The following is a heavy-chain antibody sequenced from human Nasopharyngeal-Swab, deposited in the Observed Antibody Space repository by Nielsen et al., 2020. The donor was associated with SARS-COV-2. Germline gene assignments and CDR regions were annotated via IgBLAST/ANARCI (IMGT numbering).Heavy chain of an antibody. D-gene: IGHD2-15*01. CDR1: GGSFSGYY. V-gene: IGHV4-34*01. CDR3: ARQIGYCSSGSCYDYMDV. CDR2: INHSGST. Sequence: SETLSLTCAVSGGSFSGYYWSWIRQPPGKGLEWIGEINHSGSTNYNPSLKSRVTISVDRSKNQFSLKLSSVTAADTAVYYCARQIGYCSSGSCYDYMDVWGKGTTVTVSS. J-gene: IGHJ6*03.